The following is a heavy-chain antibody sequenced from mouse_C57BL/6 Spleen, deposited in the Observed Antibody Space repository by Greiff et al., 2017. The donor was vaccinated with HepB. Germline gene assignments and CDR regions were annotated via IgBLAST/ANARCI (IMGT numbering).Heavy chain of an antibody. D-gene: IGHD1-3*01. CDR1: GYTFTSYW. CDR3: ARELPGY. CDR2: IDPSDSYT. Sequence: QVQLQQPGAELVKPGASVKLSCKASGYTFTSYWMQWVKQRPGQGLEWIGEIDPSDSYTNYNQKFKGKATLTVDTSSSTAYMQLSSLTSEDSAVYYCARELPGYWGQGTTLTVSS. V-gene: IGHV1-50*01. J-gene: IGHJ2*01.